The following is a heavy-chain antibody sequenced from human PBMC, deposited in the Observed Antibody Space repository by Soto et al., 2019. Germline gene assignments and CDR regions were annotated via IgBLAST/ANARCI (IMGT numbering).Heavy chain of an antibody. D-gene: IGHD3-10*01. V-gene: IGHV3-11*01. CDR2: ISSSGSTI. CDR1: GFTFIDYY. CDR3: ARDNYGSGSYYGDYYYYYGMDV. J-gene: IGHJ6*02. Sequence: WGSLRLSCAASGFTFIDYYIIFIRHSRFKWLEWVSYISSSGSTIYNADSVKGRFTISRDKSKNSLYLQMNSRRAEDTAVYYCARDNYGSGSYYGDYYYYYGMDVWGQGTTVTVSS.